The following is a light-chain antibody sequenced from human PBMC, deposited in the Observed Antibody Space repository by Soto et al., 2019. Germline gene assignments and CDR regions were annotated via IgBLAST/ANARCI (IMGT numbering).Light chain of an antibody. V-gene: IGLV2-14*01. CDR1: GSDVADYNF. J-gene: IGLJ7*01. CDR3: SSYTRSSTLWV. Sequence: QSVLTQPASVSGSPGQSITISCTGTGSDVADYNFVSWYQQHPGKAPTLLIYEVTYRPSGVSNRFSGSKSGNTASLTISGLQAEDEADYYCSSYTRSSTLWVFGGGTQLTVL. CDR2: EVT.